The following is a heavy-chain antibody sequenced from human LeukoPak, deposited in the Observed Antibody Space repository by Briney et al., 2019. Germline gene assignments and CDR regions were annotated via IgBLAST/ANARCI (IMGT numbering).Heavy chain of an antibody. CDR3: ARGDLWVPNELEYYYGMDV. J-gene: IGHJ6*02. CDR1: GGSISSSDW. D-gene: IGHD1-1*01. V-gene: IGHV4-4*02. CDR2: IYHSGTT. Sequence: SETLSLTCAVSGGSISSSDWWSWVRQPPGKGLEWIGEIYHSGTTNYNPSLKSRVTISVDASKNQFSLKLSSVTAADTAVYYCARGDLWVPNELEYYYGMDVWGQGTTVTVSS.